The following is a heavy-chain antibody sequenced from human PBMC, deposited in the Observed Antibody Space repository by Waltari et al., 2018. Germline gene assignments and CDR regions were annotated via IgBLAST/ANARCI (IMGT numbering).Heavy chain of an antibody. CDR3: ARDYCSSTSCYIFAAWYYFDY. CDR2: IKQDGSGK. CDR1: GFTFSSYW. J-gene: IGHJ4*02. D-gene: IGHD2-2*02. V-gene: IGHV3-7*01. Sequence: EVQLVESGGGLVQPGGSLRLSCAASGFTFSSYWMSWVRQAPGKGLEGVANIKQDGSGKYYVDSVKGRFTISRDNAKNSLYLQMNSLRAEDTAVYYCARDYCSSTSCYIFAAWYYFDYWGQGTLVTVSS.